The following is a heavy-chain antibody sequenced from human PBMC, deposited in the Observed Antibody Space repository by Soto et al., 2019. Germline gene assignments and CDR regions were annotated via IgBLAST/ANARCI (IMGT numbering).Heavy chain of an antibody. Sequence: QVQLQESGPGLVKPSQTLSLTCTVSGGSISSGGYYWSWIRQHPGKGLEWIGYIYYSGSTYYNPSLKSRVTLSVDTSKNQFSLKLSSVTAADTAVYYCAREGRNYYDSSGYPLFDYWGQGTLVTVSS. V-gene: IGHV4-31*03. CDR3: AREGRNYYDSSGYPLFDY. CDR1: GGSISSGGYY. CDR2: IYYSGST. J-gene: IGHJ4*02. D-gene: IGHD3-22*01.